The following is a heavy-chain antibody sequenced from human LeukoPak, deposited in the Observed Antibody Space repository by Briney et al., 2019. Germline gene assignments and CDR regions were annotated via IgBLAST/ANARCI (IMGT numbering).Heavy chain of an antibody. CDR3: TSFYSSGWYTGVHFDY. CDR2: IKSKTDGGTT. V-gene: IGHV3-15*01. CDR1: GFTFSNAW. D-gene: IGHD6-19*01. J-gene: IGHJ4*02. Sequence: GGSLRLSCAASGFTFSNAWMSWVRQAPGKGLEWVGRIKSKTDGGTTDYAAPVKGRFTISRDDSKNTLYLQMNSLKTEDTAVYYCTSFYSSGWYTGVHFDYWGQGTLVTVSS.